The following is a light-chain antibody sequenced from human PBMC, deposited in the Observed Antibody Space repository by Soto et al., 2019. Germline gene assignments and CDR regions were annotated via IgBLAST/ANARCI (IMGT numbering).Light chain of an antibody. CDR2: GIS. CDR1: ERLSSVY. J-gene: IGKJ5*01. V-gene: IGKV3D-15*01. CDR3: QQHGQWPIT. Sequence: EIVMTQSPATLSVSPGGRATLSCRASERLSSVYLAWYQQRPGQPPRLLIYGISKRATDIPDRFSGSGSGTEFTLTISSLQPEDFATYYCQQHGQWPITFGQGTRLEI.